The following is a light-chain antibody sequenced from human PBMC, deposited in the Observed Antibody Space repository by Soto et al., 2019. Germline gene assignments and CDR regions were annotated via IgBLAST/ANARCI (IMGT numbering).Light chain of an antibody. J-gene: IGLJ2*01. V-gene: IGLV1-44*01. Sequence: QSVLTQPPSASGTPGQRVTISCSGSSSNIGSNPVNWYQQLPGSAPKLLMYSTNQRPSGVPDRFSGSKSGTSASLAISGLQSEDEADYYCAAWDGSLNVVLFGGGTKVTVL. CDR2: STN. CDR1: SSNIGSNP. CDR3: AAWDGSLNVVL.